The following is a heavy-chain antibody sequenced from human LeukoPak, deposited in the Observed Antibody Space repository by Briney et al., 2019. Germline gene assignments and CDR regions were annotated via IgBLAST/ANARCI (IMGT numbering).Heavy chain of an antibody. V-gene: IGHV3-66*01. Sequence: GGSLRLSCAASGFTVSSNYMSWVRQAPGKGLEWVSVIYSGGSTYYADSVKGRFTISRDNSKNTLYLQMNSLRAEDTAVYYCAKDHSGSYATFDYWGQGTLVTVSS. CDR1: GFTVSSNY. CDR3: AKDHSGSYATFDY. CDR2: IYSGGST. J-gene: IGHJ4*02. D-gene: IGHD1-26*01.